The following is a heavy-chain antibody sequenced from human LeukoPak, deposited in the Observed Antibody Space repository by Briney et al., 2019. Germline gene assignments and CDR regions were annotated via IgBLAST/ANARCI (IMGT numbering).Heavy chain of an antibody. CDR1: GFTFSNFW. CDR3: ARVSRWGLNHNPHF. V-gene: IGHV3-7*03. CDR2: IKQDGGEK. Sequence: GGSLRLSCAASGFTFSNFWMSWVRQAPGKGLEWVANIKQDGGEKYYVDSVKGRFTISRDNAKNSLYLQMNSLRADDTAVYYCARVSRWGLNHNPHFWGQGTLVTVSS. J-gene: IGHJ4*02. D-gene: IGHD7-27*01.